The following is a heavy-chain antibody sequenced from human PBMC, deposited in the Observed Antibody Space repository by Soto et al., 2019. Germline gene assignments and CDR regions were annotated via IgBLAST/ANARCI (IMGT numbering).Heavy chain of an antibody. CDR3: ALGFEFGEVLY. CDR2: ISGNGGTT. CDR1: GITFNNFA. D-gene: IGHD3-10*01. V-gene: IGHV3-23*01. J-gene: IGHJ4*02. Sequence: EVQLLESGGDLVQPGGSLRLSCAASGITFNNFAMSWVRQVPGKGLEWVSTISGNGGTTFYADSVKGRFPISRDNSKNTVFLQLNRLRAEDTALDYCALGFEFGEVLYWGQGTLVTVSS.